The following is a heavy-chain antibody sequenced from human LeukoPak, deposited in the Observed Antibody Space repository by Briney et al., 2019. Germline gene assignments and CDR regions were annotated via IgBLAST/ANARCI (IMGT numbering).Heavy chain of an antibody. D-gene: IGHD6-13*01. J-gene: IGHJ4*02. CDR3: AKDIAAAGGGYFDY. CDR1: GFTFDDYA. Sequence: GGSLRLSCAASGFTFDDYAMHWVRQAPGKGLEWVSGISWNSGSISYADSVKGRFTISRDNAKNSLYLQMNSLRAEDTALYYCAKDIAAAGGGYFDYWGQETLVTVSS. V-gene: IGHV3-9*01. CDR2: ISWNSGSI.